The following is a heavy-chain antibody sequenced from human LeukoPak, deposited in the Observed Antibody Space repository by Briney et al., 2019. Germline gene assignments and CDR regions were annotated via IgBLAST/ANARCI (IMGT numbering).Heavy chain of an antibody. V-gene: IGHV4-31*03. D-gene: IGHD3-9*01. J-gene: IGHJ6*02. CDR1: GGPISSGGYY. CDR2: IYYSGST. Sequence: KASETLSLTCTVSGGPISSGGYYWSWIRQHPGKGLEWIGYIYYSGSTYYNPSLKSRVTISVDTSKNQFSLKLSSVTAADTAVYYCARSRYSYYGMDVWGQGTTVTVSS. CDR3: ARSRYSYYGMDV.